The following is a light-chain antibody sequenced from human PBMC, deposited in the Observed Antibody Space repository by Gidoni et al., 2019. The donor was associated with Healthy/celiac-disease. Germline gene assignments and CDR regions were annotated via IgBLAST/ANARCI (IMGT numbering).Light chain of an antibody. CDR3: QQKVT. CDR1: QSISSY. CDR2: AAS. J-gene: IGKJ4*01. Sequence: DIQMTQSPSSLSASVGDRVTITCRASQSISSYLNWYQQKPGKAPKLLIYAASSLQSGVPSRFSGSGAGTDFTLTISSPQPEDFATYYCQQKVTFGGGTKVEIK. V-gene: IGKV1-39*01.